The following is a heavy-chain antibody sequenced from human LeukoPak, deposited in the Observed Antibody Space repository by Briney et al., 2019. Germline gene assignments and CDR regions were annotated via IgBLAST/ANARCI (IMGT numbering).Heavy chain of an antibody. J-gene: IGHJ6*03. Sequence: GGSLRLSCAGSGFTFSRYMNWFRQAPGKGLERVSSISSSSSYIFYADSVKGRFTISRDNANNSLYLQMSSLRAEDTAVYYCARDAQWLVPEGCYFYMDVWGKGTTVTVSS. CDR3: ARDAQWLVPEGCYFYMDV. CDR1: GFTFSRY. D-gene: IGHD6-19*01. CDR2: ISSSSSYI. V-gene: IGHV3-21*01.